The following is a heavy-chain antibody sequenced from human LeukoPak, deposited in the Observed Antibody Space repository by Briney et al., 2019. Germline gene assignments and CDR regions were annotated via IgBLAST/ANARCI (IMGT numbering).Heavy chain of an antibody. CDR2: INPNSGGT. Sequence: ASVKVSCKASGYTFTDYDMHWVRQAPGQGLQWMGWINPNSGGTNYAQKFQGRVTMTTDTSTSTAYMELRSLRSDDTAVYYCARVGPGCSSTSCYYYYYYMDVWGKGTTVTVSS. CDR3: ARVGPGCSSTSCYYYYYYMDV. D-gene: IGHD2-2*01. CDR1: GYTFTDYD. J-gene: IGHJ6*03. V-gene: IGHV1-2*02.